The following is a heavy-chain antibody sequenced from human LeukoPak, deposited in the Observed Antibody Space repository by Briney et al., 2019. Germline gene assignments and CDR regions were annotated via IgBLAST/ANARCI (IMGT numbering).Heavy chain of an antibody. CDR2: IIPMFGSA. D-gene: IGHD1-26*01. J-gene: IGHJ6*03. V-gene: IGHV1-69*05. CDR3: ARVGRSRGSLPNYYYYMDV. CDR1: GDIFTSYS. Sequence: SVKVSCKASGDIFTSYSISWVRQAPGQGLEWMGGIIPMFGSANYAQKFQGRVTITTDQSTSTAYMELSSLSSEDTAVYYCARVGRSRGSLPNYYYYMDVWGKGTTVTVSS.